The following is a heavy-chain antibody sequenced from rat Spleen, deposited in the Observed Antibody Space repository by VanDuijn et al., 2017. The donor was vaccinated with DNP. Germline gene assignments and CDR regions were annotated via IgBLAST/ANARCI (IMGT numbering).Heavy chain of an antibody. D-gene: IGHD1-9*01. CDR2: IWSGGGT. J-gene: IGHJ2*01. V-gene: IGHV2-15*01. Sequence: QVQLKESGPGLVQPSQTLSLTCTVSGFSLISYGVSWVRQPPGKGLEWVGAIWSGGGTDYNSVLKSRLSISRDTSKSQVFLKMNSLQTEDTAIYFCTRSAHSTGITGDCWGHGVMVTVSS. CDR1: GFSLISYG. CDR3: TRSAHSTGITGDC.